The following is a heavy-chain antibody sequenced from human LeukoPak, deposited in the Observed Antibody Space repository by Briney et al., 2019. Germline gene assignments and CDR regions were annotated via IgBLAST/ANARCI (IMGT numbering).Heavy chain of an antibody. CDR2: INHSGST. V-gene: IGHV4-34*01. D-gene: IGHD3-22*01. Sequence: SETLSLTCAVYGGSFSGYYWSWIRQPPGKGLEWIGEINHSGSTNYNPSLKSRVTISVDTSKNQFSLKLSSVTAADTAVYFCARPVQTYYYDSSGYYYGYWGQGTLVTVSS. J-gene: IGHJ4*02. CDR3: ARPVQTYYYDSSGYYYGY. CDR1: GGSFSGYY.